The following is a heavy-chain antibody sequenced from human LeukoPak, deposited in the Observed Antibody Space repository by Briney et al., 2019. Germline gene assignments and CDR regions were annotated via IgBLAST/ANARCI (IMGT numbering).Heavy chain of an antibody. V-gene: IGHV3-48*01. CDR3: ARVGSYRFDP. Sequence: GGSLRLSCAASGFTFSSCSMNWVRQAPGKGLEWVSYISSSSSTIYYADSVKGRFTISRDNAKNTLYLQMNSLRVEDTAVYYCARVGSYRFDPWGQGTLVTVSS. D-gene: IGHD3-16*01. CDR2: ISSSSSTI. CDR1: GFTFSSCS. J-gene: IGHJ5*02.